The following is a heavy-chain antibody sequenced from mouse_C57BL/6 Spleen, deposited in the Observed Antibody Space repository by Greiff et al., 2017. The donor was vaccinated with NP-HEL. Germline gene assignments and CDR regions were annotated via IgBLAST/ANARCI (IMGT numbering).Heavy chain of an antibody. CDR2: IYPGDGDT. CDR3: ARGKVYDYGSSHYWYFDV. CDR1: GYAFSNYW. V-gene: IGHV1-80*01. J-gene: IGHJ1*03. D-gene: IGHD1-1*01. Sequence: VQLQQSGAELVKPGASVKISCKASGYAFSNYWMNWVKQRPGKGLEWIGQIYPGDGDTNYNGKFKGKATLTADKSSSTAYMQLSSLTSEDSAVYFCARGKVYDYGSSHYWYFDVWGTGTTVTVSS.